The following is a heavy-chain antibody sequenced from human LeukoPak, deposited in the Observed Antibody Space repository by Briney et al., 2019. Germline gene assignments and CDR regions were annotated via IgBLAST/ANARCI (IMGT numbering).Heavy chain of an antibody. CDR1: GFTFDDYC. D-gene: IGHD3-22*01. Sequence: GGSLRLSCAASGFTFDDYCMHWVRQAPGKGLKWVAGISWNSRSIGYAGSVKGRFTISRDNAKNSLYLQMVSLRTEDTALYYCTKDLASQWFTDIRHYGMDVWGQGTTVAV. CDR2: ISWNSRSI. V-gene: IGHV3-9*01. CDR3: TKDLASQWFTDIRHYGMDV. J-gene: IGHJ6*02.